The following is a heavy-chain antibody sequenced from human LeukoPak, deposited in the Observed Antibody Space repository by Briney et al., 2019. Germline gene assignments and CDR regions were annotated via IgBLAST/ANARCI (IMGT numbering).Heavy chain of an antibody. V-gene: IGHV4-59*08. CDR3: ASLGGTYDY. D-gene: IGHD1-26*01. CDR2: IYNSGST. CDR1: GGSISSYF. J-gene: IGHJ4*02. Sequence: SETLSPTCTVSGGSISSYFWSWIRQPPGKGLEWIGYIYNSGSTKYNPSLQSRVSISVHTSKSQVSLKLSSVTAADTAVYYCASLGGTYDYWGQGTLVTVSS.